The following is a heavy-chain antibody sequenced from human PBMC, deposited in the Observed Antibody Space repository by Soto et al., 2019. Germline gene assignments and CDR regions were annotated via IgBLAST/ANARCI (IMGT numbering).Heavy chain of an antibody. J-gene: IGHJ6*02. V-gene: IGHV1-18*01. CDR2: ISGYNDNT. CDR1: GYIFTNFG. CDR3: VRDSSSWFYDYYARDV. D-gene: IGHD6-13*01. Sequence: QVQLKQSGPEVRKPGASVRVSCKASGYIFTNFGITWVRQAPGQGLEWRGWISGYNDNTHYAQKLQGRVSMTTDTSTGTAYMDLRSLRSDDTAIYYCVRDSSSWFYDYYARDVWGQGTTVTVSS.